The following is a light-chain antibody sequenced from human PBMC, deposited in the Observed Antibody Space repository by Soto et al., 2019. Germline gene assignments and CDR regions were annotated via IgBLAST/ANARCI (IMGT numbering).Light chain of an antibody. CDR2: AAS. CDR1: QGISNY. V-gene: IGKV1-27*01. CDR3: QKYSSVPL. J-gene: IGKJ3*01. Sequence: DIQMTQSPSSLSASVGDRVTITCRASQGISNYIAWYQQKPGKAPKLLIYAASTLQSGVPSRFSGSGSGKDFTLTIDSLQPEDVATYSCQKYSSVPLFGPGTKVDIK.